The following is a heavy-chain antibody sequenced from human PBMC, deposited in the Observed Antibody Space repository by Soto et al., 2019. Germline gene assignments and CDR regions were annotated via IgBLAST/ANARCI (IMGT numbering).Heavy chain of an antibody. J-gene: IGHJ4*02. V-gene: IGHV4-34*01. CDR2: INHSGST. CDR1: GGSFSGYY. Sequence: PSETLSLTCAVYGGSFSGYYWSWIRQPPGKGLEWSGEINHSGSTNYNPSLKSRVTISVDTSKNQFSLKLSSVTAADTAVYYCAVKRGSGSPFDYWGQGTLVT. CDR3: AVKRGSGSPFDY. D-gene: IGHD3-10*01.